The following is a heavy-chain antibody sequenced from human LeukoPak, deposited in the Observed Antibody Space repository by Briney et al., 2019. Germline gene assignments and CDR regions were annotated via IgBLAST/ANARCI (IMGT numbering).Heavy chain of an antibody. J-gene: IGHJ6*02. CDR2: ISSSGSTI. D-gene: IGHD3-10*02. V-gene: IGHV3-11*04. CDR3: ARMFGEYYFYYGMDV. Sequence: GGSLRLPCAASGFTFSDYYMSWIRPAPGKGLEWVSYISSSGSTIFYADSVKGRFTISRDNAKNSLYLQMNSLRAEDTAVYYCARMFGEYYFYYGMDVWGQGTTVTVSS. CDR1: GFTFSDYY.